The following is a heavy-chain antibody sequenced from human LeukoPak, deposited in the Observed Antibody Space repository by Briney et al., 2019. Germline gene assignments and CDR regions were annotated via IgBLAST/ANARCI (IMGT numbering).Heavy chain of an antibody. CDR3: AKELTSEYCSGGSCSDALDI. V-gene: IGHV3-30*18. CDR1: GFTFSSYG. J-gene: IGHJ3*02. CDR2: MSYDGSNK. D-gene: IGHD2-15*01. Sequence: GGSLRLSCAASGFTFSSYGMHWVRQAPGKGLEWVAVMSYDGSNKYYVDSVKGRFTISRDNSKNTLFLQMTSLRAEDTAVFYCAKELTSEYCSGGSCSDALDIWGRGTMVTVSS.